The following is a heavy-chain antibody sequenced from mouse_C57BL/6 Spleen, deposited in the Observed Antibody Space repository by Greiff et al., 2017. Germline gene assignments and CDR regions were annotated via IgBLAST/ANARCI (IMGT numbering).Heavy chain of an antibody. V-gene: IGHV5-6*01. Sequence: EVKLVESGGDLVKPGGSLKLSCAASGFTFSSYGMSWVRPTPDKRLEWVATISSGGSYTYYPDSVKGRFTIARDNAKNTLYLQMSSLKSEDTAMYYCARGDGSSYFYFDYWGQGTTLTVSS. CDR1: GFTFSSYG. CDR3: ARGDGSSYFYFDY. CDR2: ISSGGSYT. D-gene: IGHD1-1*01. J-gene: IGHJ2*01.